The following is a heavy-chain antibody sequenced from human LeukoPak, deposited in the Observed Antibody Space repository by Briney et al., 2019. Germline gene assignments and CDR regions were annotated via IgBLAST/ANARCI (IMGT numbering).Heavy chain of an antibody. D-gene: IGHD3-22*01. CDR3: ARHISDSGGYYYLDAFDI. J-gene: IGHJ3*02. V-gene: IGHV5-51*01. CDR1: GYSFTSYW. Sequence: GESLKISCKGSGYSFTSYWIGWVRQMPGKGLDWMGIIYPGDSDTRYSPSFQGQVTISADKSIGTAYLQWSSLKASDTAMYYCARHISDSGGYYYLDAFDIWGQGTMVTVSS. CDR2: IYPGDSDT.